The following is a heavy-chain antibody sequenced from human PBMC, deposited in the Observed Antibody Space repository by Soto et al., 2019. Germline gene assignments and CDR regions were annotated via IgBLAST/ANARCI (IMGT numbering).Heavy chain of an antibody. CDR1: GFTFSSFA. CDR3: AKGANYVGLFDS. Sequence: EVQLFESGGGLVQPGGPLRLSCAASGFTFSSFAMSWVRQATGKGLEWVSVISGGGITHYSNSVKGRFTISRDNPKNMVYLEMTTLRAEDTALYYCAKGANYVGLFDSWGQGPLVTVST. CDR2: ISGGGIT. V-gene: IGHV3-23*01. J-gene: IGHJ5*01. D-gene: IGHD3-16*01.